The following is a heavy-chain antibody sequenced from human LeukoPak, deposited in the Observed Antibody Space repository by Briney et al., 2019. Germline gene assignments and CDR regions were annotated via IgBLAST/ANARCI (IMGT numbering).Heavy chain of an antibody. J-gene: IGHJ3*02. CDR2: IKHDGSEK. V-gene: IGHV3-7*01. CDR1: GFTYRSYW. D-gene: IGHD4-17*01. CDR3: ARAATVTNPYDAFDI. Sequence: GGSLRLSCAASGFTYRSYWMSWVRQAPGKGLECVANIKHDGSEKSYVDSVKGRFTISRDNAKNSLYLQMNSPRAEDTAVYYCARAATVTNPYDAFDIWGQGTMVTVSS.